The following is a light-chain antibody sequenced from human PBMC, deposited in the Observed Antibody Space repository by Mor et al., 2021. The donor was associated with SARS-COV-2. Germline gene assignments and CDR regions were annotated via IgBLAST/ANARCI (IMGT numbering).Light chain of an antibody. Sequence: GDNKYISWYQHNPGKAPKLIIFHASQRPSGISDRFLGSKSGTAALLTIFGLQAEDEADYYCSSYDTTKTVVFGGGTKL. CDR3: SSYDTTKTVV. CDR2: HAS. CDR1: GDNKY. J-gene: IGLJ2*01. V-gene: IGLV2-14*03.